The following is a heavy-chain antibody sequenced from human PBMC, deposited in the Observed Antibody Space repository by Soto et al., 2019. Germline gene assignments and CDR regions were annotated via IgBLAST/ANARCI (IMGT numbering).Heavy chain of an antibody. V-gene: IGHV3-49*05. J-gene: IGHJ4*02. CDR1: GFTFGDYA. Sequence: EVQLVESGGGLVKPGRSLRLSCTASGFTFGDYAMSWFRQAPGKGLEWVGFIRSKAYGGTTEYAASVKGRFTISRDDSKSIAYLQMNSLKTEDTAVYYCTRLSGELVYYFDYWGQGTLVTVSS. D-gene: IGHD3-10*01. CDR3: TRLSGELVYYFDY. CDR2: IRSKAYGGTT.